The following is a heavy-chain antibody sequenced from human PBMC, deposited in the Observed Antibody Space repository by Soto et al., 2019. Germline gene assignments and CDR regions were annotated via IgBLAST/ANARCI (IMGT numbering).Heavy chain of an antibody. CDR2: ISGSGGST. Sequence: HPGGCLRLSCAASGFTFSSYSMSWVRQAPGKGLEWVSAISGSGGSTYYADSVKGRFTISRDNSKNTLYLQMNSLRAEDTAVYYCARGSSLVRAYYDSSGYYYVPPSPVDYWGQGTLVTVSS. J-gene: IGHJ4*02. CDR3: ARGSSLVRAYYDSSGYYYVPPSPVDY. V-gene: IGHV3-23*01. CDR1: GFTFSSYS. D-gene: IGHD3-22*01.